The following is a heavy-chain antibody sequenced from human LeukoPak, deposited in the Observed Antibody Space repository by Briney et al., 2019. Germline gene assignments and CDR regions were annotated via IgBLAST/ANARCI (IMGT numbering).Heavy chain of an antibody. CDR1: GYSINNYW. CDR2: IYPADSDI. Sequence: KRGESLKISCKGSGYSINNYWIGRVRQMPGKGLEWMGIIYPADSDIRYSPSFQGQVTISADKSISTAYLQWSSLKASDTAMYYCARQEYCSGGSCYTWFDPWGQGTLVTVSS. J-gene: IGHJ5*02. D-gene: IGHD2-15*01. V-gene: IGHV5-51*01. CDR3: ARQEYCSGGSCYTWFDP.